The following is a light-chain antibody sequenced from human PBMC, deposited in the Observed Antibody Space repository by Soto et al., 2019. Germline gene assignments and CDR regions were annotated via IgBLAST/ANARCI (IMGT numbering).Light chain of an antibody. CDR3: SSYTTHSVRV. V-gene: IGLV2-14*03. CDR2: DVS. Sequence: QSSLTQPASVSGSPGQSITISCTGTSSDIGAYNSVSWYQQHPGMAPQLMIYDVSYRPSGISSRFSGSKSGNTASLSISGLQAADEADYYCSSYTTHSVRVFGGGTQLTVL. CDR1: SSDIGAYNS. J-gene: IGLJ2*01.